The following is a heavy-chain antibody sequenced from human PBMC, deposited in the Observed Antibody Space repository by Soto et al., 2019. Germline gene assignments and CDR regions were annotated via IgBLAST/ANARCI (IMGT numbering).Heavy chain of an antibody. V-gene: IGHV3-23*01. CDR1: GLTFSNYA. D-gene: IGHD6-13*01. CDR2: IAGDGSST. J-gene: IGHJ5*02. Sequence: GGSLRLSCAVSGLTFSNYAMTWVRQAPGKGLEWVSTIAGDGSSTFYPDSVKGRFTISRDNSNNMLYLQINSLRAEDTAVYYCAKGGHYSVFDPWGQGTLVTVSS. CDR3: AKGGHYSVFDP.